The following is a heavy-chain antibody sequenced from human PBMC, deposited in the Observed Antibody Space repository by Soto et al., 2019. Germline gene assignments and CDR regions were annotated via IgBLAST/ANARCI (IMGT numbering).Heavy chain of an antibody. V-gene: IGHV1-69*02. D-gene: IGHD3-10*01. J-gene: IGHJ4*02. Sequence: QVQLVQSGAEVKSAGSSVKVSCKASGDTFNFYSINWVRQAPGLGLEWVGRVNPILSMSNYAQRFQGRVTMTADKPTGTAYMELRSLRSEDTAIYYCASNYGSGYRDFDSWGQGALVTVSS. CDR1: GDTFNFYS. CDR2: VNPILSMS. CDR3: ASNYGSGYRDFDS.